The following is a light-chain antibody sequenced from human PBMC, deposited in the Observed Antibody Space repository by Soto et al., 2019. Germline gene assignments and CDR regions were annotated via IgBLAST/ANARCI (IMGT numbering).Light chain of an antibody. CDR3: GSYKISTAV. CDR2: DVT. J-gene: IGLJ1*01. CDR1: SSDVGGYNY. V-gene: IGLV2-14*01. Sequence: QSALTQPASVSGSPGQWITISCTGTSSDVGGYNYVSWYQQYPGKPPKLMIYDVTNRTSGVFNRFSRSKSGNTSSLTISGLQAEDEADSYCGSYKISTAVFGTGTKLTVL.